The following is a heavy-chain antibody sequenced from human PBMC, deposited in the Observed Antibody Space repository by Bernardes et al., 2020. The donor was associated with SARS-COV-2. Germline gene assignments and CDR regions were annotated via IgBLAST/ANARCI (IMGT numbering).Heavy chain of an antibody. V-gene: IGHV4-34*01. CDR1: SGAFSGYY. D-gene: IGHD6-6*01. J-gene: IGHJ4*02. CDR2: INHSGNT. Sequence: SETLSLTCVVYSGAFSGYYWSWIRQTPGKGLEWIGEINHSGNTNYNPSLKNRVTISVATSAKQFFLNLTSVTAADTAVYYCARGSGGIASRPFYWGQGTVVTVS. CDR3: ARGSGGIASRPFY.